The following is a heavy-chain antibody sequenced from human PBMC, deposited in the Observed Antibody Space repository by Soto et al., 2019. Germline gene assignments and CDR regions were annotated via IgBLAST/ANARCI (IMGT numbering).Heavy chain of an antibody. CDR1: GDRVSRYRAS. Sequence: SPALSRTDERPGDRVSRYRASRNQYRKSPSRGLEWLGRTYYRSKWYNDYAVSVKSRITINPDTSKNQFSLQLNSVTPEDTAVYYCARGESTSWNSGMDVCAQATTHTV. D-gene: IGHD6-19*01. CDR3: ARGESTSWNSGMDV. J-gene: IGHJ6*01. CDR2: TYYRSKWYN. V-gene: IGHV6-1*01.